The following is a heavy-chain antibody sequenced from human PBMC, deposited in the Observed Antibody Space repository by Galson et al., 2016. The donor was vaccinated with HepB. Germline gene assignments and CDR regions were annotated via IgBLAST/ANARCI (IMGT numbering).Heavy chain of an antibody. CDR2: IDYSGRT. Sequence: SETLSLTCSVSGASMTSSITNYWGWIRQPPGKGLEWIGNIDYSGRTYYNPSLKGRVTISVDPPKNLFSLKLNSVTAADTAVYYCARHYDSLKECSGASCPNWIDPWGQGSLVTVSS. J-gene: IGHJ5*02. V-gene: IGHV4-39*01. D-gene: IGHD2-15*01. CDR1: GASMTSSITNY. CDR3: ARHYDSLKECSGASCPNWIDP.